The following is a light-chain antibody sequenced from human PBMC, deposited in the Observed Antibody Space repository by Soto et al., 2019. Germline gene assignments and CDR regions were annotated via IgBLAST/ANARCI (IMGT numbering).Light chain of an antibody. Sequence: DIQMTQSPSALSASVGDRVTITCRASQSITNYLNWYQHKPGQAPNLLIYAASTLQAGFPSRFRGSGSGTDFTLTISSLQPEDFATYFCQQSNSSPPTFGGGTKVDIK. CDR3: QQSNSSPPT. J-gene: IGKJ4*01. CDR2: AAS. V-gene: IGKV1-39*01. CDR1: QSITNY.